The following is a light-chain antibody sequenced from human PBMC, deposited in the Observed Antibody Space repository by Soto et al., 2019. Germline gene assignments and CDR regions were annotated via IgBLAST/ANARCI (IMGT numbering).Light chain of an antibody. CDR3: QQYNNWPPWT. Sequence: EIVLTQSPGTLSLSPGERATLSCRASQSVSSSYLAWYQQKPGQAPRLLIYGASSRATGIPDRFSGSGSGTEFTLTISSLQSEDSAVYYCQQYNNWPPWTFGQGTKVDIK. CDR2: GAS. J-gene: IGKJ1*01. CDR1: QSVSSSY. V-gene: IGKV3-20*01.